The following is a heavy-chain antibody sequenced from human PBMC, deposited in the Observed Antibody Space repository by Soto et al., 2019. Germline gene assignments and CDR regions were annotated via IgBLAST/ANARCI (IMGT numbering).Heavy chain of an antibody. V-gene: IGHV3-23*01. CDR3: AKGDDYIYYYGMDV. CDR1: GFTFSSYA. CDR2: ISGSGGST. Sequence: GGSLRLSCAASGFTFSSYAMSWVRQAPGKGLEWVSAISGSGGSTYYADSVKGRFTISRDNSKNTLYLQMNSLRAEDTAVYYCAKGDDYIYYYGMDVWGQGTTVTVSS. J-gene: IGHJ6*02. D-gene: IGHD4-4*01.